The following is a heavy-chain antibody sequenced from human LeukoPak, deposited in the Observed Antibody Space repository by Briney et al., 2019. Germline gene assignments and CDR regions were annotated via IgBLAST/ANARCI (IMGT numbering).Heavy chain of an antibody. CDR1: GYTLTELS. J-gene: IGHJ5*02. V-gene: IGHV1-24*01. CDR2: FDPEDGET. Sequence: GASVKVSCKVSGYTLTELSMHWVRQAPGKGLEWVGGFDPEDGETIYAQKFQGRVTMTEDTSTDTAYMELSSLRSEDTAVYYCATVNTVTTYRYNWFDPWGQGTLVTVSS. D-gene: IGHD4-11*01. CDR3: ATVNTVTTYRYNWFDP.